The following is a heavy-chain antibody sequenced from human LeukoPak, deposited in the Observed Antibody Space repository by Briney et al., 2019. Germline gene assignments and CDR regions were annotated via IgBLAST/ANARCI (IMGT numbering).Heavy chain of an antibody. CDR2: FDPEDGET. Sequence: GASVKVSCKVSGYSVMELSMHWVRQAPGKGLEWMGGFDPEDGETIYAQKFQGRVTMTEGTSTDTAYMELSSLRSEDTAVYYCATPGPDWGDAFDIWGQGTTVTVSS. V-gene: IGHV1-24*01. CDR3: ATPGPDWGDAFDI. CDR1: GYSVMELS. D-gene: IGHD3/OR15-3a*01. J-gene: IGHJ3*02.